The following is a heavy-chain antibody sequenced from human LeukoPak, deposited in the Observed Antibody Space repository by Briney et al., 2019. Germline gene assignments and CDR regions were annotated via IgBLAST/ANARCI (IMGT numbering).Heavy chain of an antibody. J-gene: IGHJ3*02. CDR3: GRYLKPSALSVFDI. CDR1: GGSISNYY. Sequence: SETLSLICTVSGGSISNYYWSWIRQPPGKGLEWIGYIYYSGSTNYNPSLKSRVTISVDTSKNQFSLKLSSVTAADTAVYYCGRYLKPSALSVFDIWGQGTMVTVSS. V-gene: IGHV4-59*01. CDR2: IYYSGST. D-gene: IGHD2-2*01.